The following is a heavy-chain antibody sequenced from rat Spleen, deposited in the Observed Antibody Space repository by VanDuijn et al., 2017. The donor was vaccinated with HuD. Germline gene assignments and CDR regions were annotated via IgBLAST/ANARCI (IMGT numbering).Heavy chain of an antibody. Sequence: EVQLVESGGGLVQPGRSLKFSCAASGFTFSDYAMAWVRQAPKKGLEWVATIIYDGSSTYYRDSVKGRFTISRDNAKSTLYVQMDSLRDEDTATYYGARHNSGYGVMDAWGQGVMVTVSS. V-gene: IGHV5-17*01. D-gene: IGHD4-3*01. CDR2: IIYDGSST. J-gene: IGHJ2*01. CDR1: GFTFSDYA. CDR3: ARHNSGYGVMDA.